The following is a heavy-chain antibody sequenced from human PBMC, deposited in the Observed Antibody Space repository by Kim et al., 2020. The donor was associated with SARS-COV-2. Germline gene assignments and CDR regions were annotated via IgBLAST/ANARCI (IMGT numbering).Heavy chain of an antibody. CDR3: ARHGFTPGSPFDY. J-gene: IGHJ4*01. CDR2: IHSSGTT. D-gene: IGHD3-10*01. V-gene: IGHV4-39*01. Sequence: SETLSLTCTVSGDSVSNNEYYWAWIRQTPGKGLEWIGSIHSSGTTDHTPSLRGRVSKSVDTPKNQISLRLSSVTAADTAVYYCARHGFTPGSPFDYWGHGTLVTVSS. CDR1: GDSVSNNEYY.